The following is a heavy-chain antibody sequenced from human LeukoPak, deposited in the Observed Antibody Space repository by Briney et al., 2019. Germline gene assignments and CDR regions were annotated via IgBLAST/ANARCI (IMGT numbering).Heavy chain of an antibody. CDR3: ARVDGDYSFDY. D-gene: IGHD4-17*01. CDR2: INHSGST. Sequence: SETLSLTCAVYGGSFSGYHWSWIRQPPGKGLEWIGEINHSGSTNYNPSLKSRVTISVDTSKNQFSLKLSPVTAADTAVFYCARVDGDYSFDYWGQGTLVTVSS. J-gene: IGHJ4*02. V-gene: IGHV4-34*01. CDR1: GGSFSGYH.